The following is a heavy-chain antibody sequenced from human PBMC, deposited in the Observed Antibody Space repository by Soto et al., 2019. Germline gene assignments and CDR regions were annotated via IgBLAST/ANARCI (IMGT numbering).Heavy chain of an antibody. D-gene: IGHD3-16*01. V-gene: IGHV3-23*01. CDR2: ISADGAGT. J-gene: IGHJ6*02. CDR1: EFTFNNYA. Sequence: PGGSLRLSCTGSEFTFNNYAMSWVRQAPGKGLEWVSGISADGAGTYYAESVKGRFTISRDNSKNTVYLQMHRLRSDDTAVYYCARDSITRVSSDVPGMDVWGQGTTVTVSS. CDR3: ARDSITRVSSDVPGMDV.